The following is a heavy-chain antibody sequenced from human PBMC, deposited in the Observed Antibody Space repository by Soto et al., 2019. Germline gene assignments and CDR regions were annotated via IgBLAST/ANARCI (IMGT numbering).Heavy chain of an antibody. D-gene: IGHD2-8*01. V-gene: IGHV4-34*01. CDR2: INHSGST. Sequence: SETLSLTCAVYGGSFSGYYWSWIRQPPGKGLEWIGEINHSGSTNYNPSLKSRVTISVDTSKNQFSLKLSSVTAADTAVYYCARVGYCTNGVCLRAFDIWGQGTMVTVSS. CDR3: ARVGYCTNGVCLRAFDI. J-gene: IGHJ3*02. CDR1: GGSFSGYY.